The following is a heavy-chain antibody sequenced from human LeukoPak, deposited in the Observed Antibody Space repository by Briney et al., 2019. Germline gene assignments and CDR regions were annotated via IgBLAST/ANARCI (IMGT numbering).Heavy chain of an antibody. CDR2: ISGSGGST. Sequence: GGSLRLSCAASGFTFSDYYMSWIRQAPGKGLEWVSAISGSGGSTYYADSVKGRFTISRDNSKNTLYLQMNSLRAEDTAVYYCAKELCSGGSCYRGIFDYWGQGTLVTVSS. J-gene: IGHJ4*02. V-gene: IGHV3-23*01. CDR3: AKELCSGGSCYRGIFDY. CDR1: GFTFSDYY. D-gene: IGHD2-15*01.